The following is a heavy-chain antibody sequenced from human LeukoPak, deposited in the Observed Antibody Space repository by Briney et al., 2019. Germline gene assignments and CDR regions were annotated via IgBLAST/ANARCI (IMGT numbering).Heavy chain of an antibody. D-gene: IGHD1-14*01. CDR2: ISGSGGST. Sequence: GGSLRLSCAASGFTFSSYAMSWVRQAPGKGLEWVSAISGSGGSTYYADSVKGRFTISRDNSKNTLYLQMNSLRAEDTAVYYCAKDGSLLSGPYYFDYWGQGTLVTVSS. J-gene: IGHJ4*02. CDR1: GFTFSSYA. V-gene: IGHV3-23*01. CDR3: AKDGSLLSGPYYFDY.